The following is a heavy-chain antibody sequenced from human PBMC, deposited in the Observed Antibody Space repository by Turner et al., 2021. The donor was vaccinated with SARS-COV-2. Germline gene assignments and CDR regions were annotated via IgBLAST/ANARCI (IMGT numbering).Heavy chain of an antibody. V-gene: IGHV3-33*01. CDR3: AREHPPSSWQTYYFDF. CDR1: GFTFSSYA. Sequence: QVQLVESGGGVVQPGRSLRLSCAASGFTFSSYAMHWVRQAPGKGLEWVAIIWYDGSNKYYADSVKGRFTISRDNSKNTLYLQMNSLRAEDTAVYYCAREHPPSSWQTYYFDFWGQGTLVTVSS. CDR2: IWYDGSNK. J-gene: IGHJ4*02. D-gene: IGHD6-13*01.